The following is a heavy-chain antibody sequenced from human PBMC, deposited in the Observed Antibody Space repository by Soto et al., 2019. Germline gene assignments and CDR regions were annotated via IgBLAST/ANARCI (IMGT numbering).Heavy chain of an antibody. J-gene: IGHJ4*02. CDR2: ISGTSDYI. CDR1: GFTFSISS. D-gene: IGHD3-10*01. V-gene: IGHV3-21*01. CDR3: ERDPSYYGSGRYYYFGS. Sequence: EVQLVESGGGLVKPGGSLRLSCAASGFTFSISSMNWVRQAPGKGLEWVSSISGTSDYIYYADSVKGRFTISRDNAKNSLYLKMNRLREEDTAVYFCERDPSYYGSGRYYYFGSWGQGALVTVSS.